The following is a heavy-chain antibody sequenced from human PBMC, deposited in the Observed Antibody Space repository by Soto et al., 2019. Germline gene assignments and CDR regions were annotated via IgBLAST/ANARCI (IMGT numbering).Heavy chain of an antibody. CDR3: AKVDSEYSSSSYGMDV. CDR1: GFTFSSYA. D-gene: IGHD6-6*01. J-gene: IGHJ6*02. V-gene: IGHV3-23*01. CDR2: ISGSGGST. Sequence: GGSLRLSCAASGFTFSSYAMSWVRQAPGKGLEWVSAISGSGGSTYYADSVKGRFTISRDNSKNTLYLQMNSLRAEDTAVYYCAKVDSEYSSSSYGMDVWGQGTTVTVSS.